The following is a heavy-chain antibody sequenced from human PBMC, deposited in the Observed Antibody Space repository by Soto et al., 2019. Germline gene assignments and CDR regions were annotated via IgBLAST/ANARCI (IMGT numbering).Heavy chain of an antibody. CDR1: GASFSGYY. CDR3: ARGPPTVTHFDY. D-gene: IGHD4-4*01. J-gene: IGHJ4*02. CDR2: INHSGST. Sequence: QVQLQQWGAGLLKPSETLSLTCAVYGASFSGYYWSWIRQPPGKGLEWIGEINHSGSTNYNPSLKSRVTISVDTSKNQFSLKLSSVTAADTAVYYCARGPPTVTHFDYWGQGTLVTVSS. V-gene: IGHV4-34*01.